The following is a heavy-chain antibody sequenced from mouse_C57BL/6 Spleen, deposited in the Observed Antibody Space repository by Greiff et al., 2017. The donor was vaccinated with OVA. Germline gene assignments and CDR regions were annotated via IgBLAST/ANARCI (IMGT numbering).Heavy chain of an antibody. CDR2: ISDGGSYT. J-gene: IGHJ4*01. V-gene: IGHV5-4*03. Sequence: DVKLVESGGGLVKPGGSLKLSCAASGFTFSSYAMSLVRQTPEKRLEWVATISDGGSYTYYPDNVKGRFTISRDNAKNNLYLQMSHLKSEDTAMYYCARAARPYYAMDYWGQGTSVTVSS. CDR3: ARAARPYYAMDY. CDR1: GFTFSSYA.